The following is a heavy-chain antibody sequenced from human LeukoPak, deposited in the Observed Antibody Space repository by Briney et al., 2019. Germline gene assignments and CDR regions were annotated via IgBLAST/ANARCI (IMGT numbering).Heavy chain of an antibody. D-gene: IGHD6-13*01. CDR3: ARLSSTYYQDWYFDL. CDR2: TYYRSKWHS. V-gene: IGHV6-1*01. Sequence: LQTLSLTCAISGDSVSSNSAAWNWIRKSPSRGLEWLGRTYYRSKWHSDYSPSVKSRITVNSDTSKNQFSLQLNSVTPEDTAVYYCARLSSTYYQDWYFDLWGRGTLVTVSS. J-gene: IGHJ2*01. CDR1: GDSVSSNSAA.